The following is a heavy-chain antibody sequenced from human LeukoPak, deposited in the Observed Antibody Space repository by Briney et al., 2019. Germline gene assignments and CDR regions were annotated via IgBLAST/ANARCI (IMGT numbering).Heavy chain of an antibody. V-gene: IGHV1-3*01. D-gene: IGHD2-21*02. CDR1: GYTFINYA. CDR2: INAHNGDT. CDR3: ARGSTSDWPLEY. J-gene: IGHJ4*02. Sequence: GASVKVSCKASGYTFINYAIHWVRQAPGQRLEWMGWINAHNGDTKYSQKFQGSVAITRDTSANIVYMELSTLRFGDTAVYYCARGSTSDWPLEYWGRGILVTVSS.